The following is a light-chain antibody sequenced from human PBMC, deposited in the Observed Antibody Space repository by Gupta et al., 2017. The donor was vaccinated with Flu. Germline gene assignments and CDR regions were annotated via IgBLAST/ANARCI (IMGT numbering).Light chain of an antibody. CDR2: DAL. Sequence: EIVLTQSPDTLSLSPGDSATLSCRASQPIINNFLAWYQQRPGQPPSLLVHDALFTASDIPERFRGGGSGTHFTLTVSRLEPEDSAVYFCQQFSPSPPSITFGQGTRLDI. J-gene: IGKJ5*01. CDR1: QPIINNF. V-gene: IGKV3-20*01. CDR3: QQFSPSPPSIT.